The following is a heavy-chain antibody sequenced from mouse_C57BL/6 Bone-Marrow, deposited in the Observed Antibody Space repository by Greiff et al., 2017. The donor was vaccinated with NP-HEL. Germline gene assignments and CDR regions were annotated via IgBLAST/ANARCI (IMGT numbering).Heavy chain of an antibody. V-gene: IGHV5-9-1*02. CDR1: GFTFSSYA. CDR2: ISSGGDYI. CDR3: TRGSNLYAMDY. J-gene: IGHJ4*01. Sequence: EVQLVESGEGLVKPGGSLKLSCAASGFTFSSYAMSWVRQTPEKRLEWVAYISSGGDYIYYADTVKGRFTISRDNARNNLYLQMSSLKSEDTAMYYCTRGSNLYAMDYWGQGTSVTVSS. D-gene: IGHD2-5*01.